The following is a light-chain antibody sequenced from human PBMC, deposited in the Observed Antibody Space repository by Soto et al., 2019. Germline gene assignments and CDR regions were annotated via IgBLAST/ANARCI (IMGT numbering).Light chain of an antibody. V-gene: IGLV2-14*01. Sequence: QSALTQPRSVSGSPGQSVTISCTGTGNDVGAYNYVSWYQQHPGKAPKLMIYEVSNRPPGVSNRFSGSQSGNTASLTISGLQAEDEANYYCSSYTTSNTPLYVFGTGTKLTVL. J-gene: IGLJ1*01. CDR2: EVS. CDR3: SSYTTSNTPLYV. CDR1: GNDVGAYNY.